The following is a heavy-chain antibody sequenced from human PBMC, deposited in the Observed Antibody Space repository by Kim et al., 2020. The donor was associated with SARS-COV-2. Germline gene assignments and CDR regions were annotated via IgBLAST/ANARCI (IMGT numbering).Heavy chain of an antibody. CDR2: IYYSGST. Sequence: SETLSLTCTVSGGSISSSSYYWGWIRQPPGKGLEWIGSIYYSGSTYYNPSLKSRVTISVDTSKNQFSLKLSSVTAADTAVYYCASLHKGPVLDYWGQGTLVTVSS. CDR3: ASLHKGPVLDY. J-gene: IGHJ4*02. V-gene: IGHV4-39*01. CDR1: GGSISSSSYY. D-gene: IGHD3-10*01.